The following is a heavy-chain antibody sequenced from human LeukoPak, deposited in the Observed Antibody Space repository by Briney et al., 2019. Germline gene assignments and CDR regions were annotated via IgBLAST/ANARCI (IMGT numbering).Heavy chain of an antibody. J-gene: IGHJ5*02. CDR2: INPNSGGT. Sequence: ASVKVSCKAAGYTFTGYYMHWVRRAPGQGLEGRGWINPNSGGTNYAQKFQGWVTMTRDTSISTAYMELSRLRSDDTAVYYCARDLSSPLAGYYYGSASTWFDPWGQGTLVTVSS. CDR3: ARDLSSPLAGYYYGSASTWFDP. D-gene: IGHD3-10*01. V-gene: IGHV1-2*04. CDR1: GYTFTGYY.